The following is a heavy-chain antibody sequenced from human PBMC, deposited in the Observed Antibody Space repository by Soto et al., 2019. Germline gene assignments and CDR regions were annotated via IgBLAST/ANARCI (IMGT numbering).Heavy chain of an antibody. CDR1: GFTFSSYG. CDR2: ISYDGSNK. V-gene: IGHV3-30*03. D-gene: IGHD1-26*01. CDR3: ASAGSVNEYMWETHF. Sequence: GGSLRLSCAASGFTFSSYGMHWVRQAPGKGLEWVAVISYDGSNKYYADSVKSRFIISRDNSRNTLYLQMNSLRAEDTAIYYCASAGSVNEYMWETHFWGQGTPGTVSS. J-gene: IGHJ4*02.